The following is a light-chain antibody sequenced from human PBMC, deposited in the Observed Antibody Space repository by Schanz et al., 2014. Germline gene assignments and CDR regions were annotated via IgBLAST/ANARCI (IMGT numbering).Light chain of an antibody. J-gene: IGKJ3*01. V-gene: IGKV1-39*01. CDR2: ATS. CDR3: QQTYSTPFT. Sequence: DILMTQSPSSLSASVGDRVTITCRARQSISSYLNWYQQKPGKAPKLLIYATSSLQSGVPSRFSGSGSGTDFTLTISSLQPEDFATYYCQQTYSTPFTFGPGTKVDIK. CDR1: QSISSY.